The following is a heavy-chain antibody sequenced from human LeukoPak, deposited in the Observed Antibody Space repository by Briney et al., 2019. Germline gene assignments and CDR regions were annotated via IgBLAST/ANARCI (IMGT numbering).Heavy chain of an antibody. J-gene: IGHJ4*02. V-gene: IGHV3-7*01. CDR2: IREDGSEK. D-gene: IGHD3-10*01. Sequence: QTGGSLRLSCAASGFTFSNYWMSWVRQAPGKGLEWVANIREDGSEKYYVDSVKGQFTISRDNAKNSLSLQMDSLRAEDTAVYYCARDLAGHYYGSGSSFDYWGQGTLVTVS. CDR1: GFTFSNYW. CDR3: ARDLAGHYYGSGSSFDY.